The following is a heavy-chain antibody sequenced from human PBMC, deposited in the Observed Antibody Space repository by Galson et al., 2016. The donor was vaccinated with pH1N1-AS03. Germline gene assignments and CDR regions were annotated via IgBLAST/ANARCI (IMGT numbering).Heavy chain of an antibody. CDR1: GGTFTSYA. CDR2: IIAVSGAT. Sequence: SVKVSCKVSGGTFTSYAVNWVRQAPGQGLEWMGGIIAVSGATNYAQKFQGRISITADESTSTAYMDVSSLRSEDTALYYCARAGREEYRSTSFKSDHYYYGMDVWGQGTTVIVSS. D-gene: IGHD6-6*01. CDR3: ARAGREEYRSTSFKSDHYYYGMDV. J-gene: IGHJ6*02. V-gene: IGHV1-69*13.